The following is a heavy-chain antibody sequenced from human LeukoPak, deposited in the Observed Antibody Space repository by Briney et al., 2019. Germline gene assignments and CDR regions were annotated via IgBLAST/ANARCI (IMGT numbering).Heavy chain of an antibody. J-gene: IGHJ5*02. CDR2: IYYSGST. CDR3: ARRNGGDWLDP. D-gene: IGHD2-8*01. CDR1: GGSISRYY. V-gene: IGHV4-59*08. Sequence: KASETLSLTCSVSGGSISRYYWSWIRQPPGKGLEWIGYIYYSGSTNYNSSLKSRVTISVDTSKNQFSLKLSSVTAADTAVYCCARRNGGDWLDPWGQGILVTVSS.